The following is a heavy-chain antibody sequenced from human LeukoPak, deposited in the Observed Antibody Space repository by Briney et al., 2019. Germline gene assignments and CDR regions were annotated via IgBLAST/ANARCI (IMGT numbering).Heavy chain of an antibody. V-gene: IGHV4-59*08. D-gene: IGHD3-10*01. Sequence: SETLSLTCTVSGPSISSYYWSWIRQPPGKGLEWIGYIYYSGSTNYNPSLKSRVTISVDTSKNQFSLKLSSVTAADTAVYYCASNYYGSGSLDYWGQGNLVTVSS. CDR1: GPSISSYY. J-gene: IGHJ4*02. CDR2: IYYSGST. CDR3: ASNYYGSGSLDY.